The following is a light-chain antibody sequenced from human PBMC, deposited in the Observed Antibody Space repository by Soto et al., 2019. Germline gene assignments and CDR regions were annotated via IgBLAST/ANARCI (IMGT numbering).Light chain of an antibody. CDR2: GAS. V-gene: IGKV3-15*01. CDR3: HQYSSWPPGQT. Sequence: EVVMTQSPATLSVSPGERATLSCRASQSVSSNLAWYQQKPGQAPRLLIYGASTRATGIPARFSGSGSGTEFTLTISSLQSEDFAVYYCHQYSSWPPGQTFGQGTKVEIK. CDR1: QSVSSN. J-gene: IGKJ1*01.